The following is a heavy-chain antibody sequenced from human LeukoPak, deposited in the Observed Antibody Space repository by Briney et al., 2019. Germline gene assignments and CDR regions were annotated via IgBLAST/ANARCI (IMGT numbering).Heavy chain of an antibody. V-gene: IGHV1-18*01. CDR3: ARDRGTAVTVFDY. CDR2: ISAYNGNT. CDR1: GYTFTNYG. J-gene: IGHJ4*02. D-gene: IGHD4-17*01. Sequence: EASVKVSCKASGYTFTNYGISWVRQAPGQGLEWMGWISAYNGNTNYAQKLQGRVTMTTDTSTSTAYMELRNLRSDGTAVYYCARDRGTAVTVFDYWGQGTLVPVSS.